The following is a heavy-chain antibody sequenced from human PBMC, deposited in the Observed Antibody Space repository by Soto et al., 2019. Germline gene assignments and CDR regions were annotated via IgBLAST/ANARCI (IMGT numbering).Heavy chain of an antibody. CDR2: IDESGDS. J-gene: IGHJ4*02. V-gene: IGHV4-39*02. CDR1: GGPIRSSSHY. CDR3: AREGGYVDF. Sequence: SETLSLTCTVSGGPIRSSSHYWGWIRQSPGTGLEWIGSIDESGDSYYNPSLKSRVTILVDTSKNQFSLKLMSVTGADSAIYYCAREGGYVDFWGQGTLVTVSS. D-gene: IGHD1-1*01.